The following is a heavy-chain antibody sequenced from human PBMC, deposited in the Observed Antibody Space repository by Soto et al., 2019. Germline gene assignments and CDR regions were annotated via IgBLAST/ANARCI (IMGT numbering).Heavy chain of an antibody. J-gene: IGHJ4*02. Sequence: SMKVSCKASGGTFSSYAISWVRQAPGQGLEWMGGIIPIFGTANYAQKFQGRVTITADESTSTAYMELSSLRSEDTAVYYCARGYSSSWYEFDYWGQGTLVTVSS. CDR3: ARGYSSSWYEFDY. D-gene: IGHD6-13*01. V-gene: IGHV1-69*13. CDR2: IIPIFGTA. CDR1: GGTFSSYA.